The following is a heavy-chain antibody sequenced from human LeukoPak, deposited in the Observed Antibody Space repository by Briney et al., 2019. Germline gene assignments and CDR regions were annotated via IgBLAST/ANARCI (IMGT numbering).Heavy chain of an antibody. D-gene: IGHD3-10*01. J-gene: IGHJ3*02. Sequence: NPSETLSLTCTVSGGSISGQYWSWLRQPPGKGLQWIGYIHYSGSTNYNSSLKSRVTISVDTSKSHFSLKLNSATAADTAVYYCARGGSGNSNYAFDIWGQGTMVTVSS. CDR3: ARGGSGNSNYAFDI. CDR2: IHYSGST. V-gene: IGHV4-59*11. CDR1: GGSISGQY.